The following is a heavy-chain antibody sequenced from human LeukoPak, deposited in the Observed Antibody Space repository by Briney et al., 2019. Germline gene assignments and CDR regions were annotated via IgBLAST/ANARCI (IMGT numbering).Heavy chain of an antibody. V-gene: IGHV3-23*01. J-gene: IGHJ4*02. CDR2: ISGGGGNT. Sequence: GGSLRLSCAASGFTVSSSYMNWVRQAPGKGLECVSSISGGGGNTYYADSVKGRFTISRDNSKDTLYLQMNSLRADDTAVYYCAKDSPGPLGVDYWGQGTLVTVSS. D-gene: IGHD3-10*01. CDR3: AKDSPGPLGVDY. CDR1: GFTVSSSY.